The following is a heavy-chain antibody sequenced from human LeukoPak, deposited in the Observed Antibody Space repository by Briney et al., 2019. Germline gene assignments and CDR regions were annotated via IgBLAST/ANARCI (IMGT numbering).Heavy chain of an antibody. V-gene: IGHV4-4*02. D-gene: IGHD2-21*02. CDR1: GGSISSSNW. CDR2: IYTSGST. J-gene: IGHJ4*02. Sequence: PSGTLSLTCAVSGGSISSSNWWSWVRQPAGKGLEWIGRIYTSGSTNYNPSLKSRVTISVDTSKNQFSLKLSSVTAADTAVYYCAREGAYCGGDCYFIDYWGQGTLVTASS. CDR3: AREGAYCGGDCYFIDY.